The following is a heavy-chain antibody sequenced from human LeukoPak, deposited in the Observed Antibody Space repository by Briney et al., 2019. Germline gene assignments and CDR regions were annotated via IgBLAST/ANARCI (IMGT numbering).Heavy chain of an antibody. CDR2: ISGSGGST. CDR1: GFTFSSYA. CDR3: AKATGTTIQYGMDV. Sequence: GGSLRLSCAASGFTFSSYAMSWVRQAPGKGLEWVSAISGSGGSTYYADSVKGRITISRDNSKNTLYLQMNSRRAEDTAVYYCAKATGTTIQYGMDVWGQGTTVTVSS. D-gene: IGHD1-7*01. J-gene: IGHJ6*02. V-gene: IGHV3-23*01.